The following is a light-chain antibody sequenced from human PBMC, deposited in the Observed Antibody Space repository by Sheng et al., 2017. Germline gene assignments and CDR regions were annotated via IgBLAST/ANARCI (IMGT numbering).Light chain of an antibody. CDR3: QQYNNWPRT. CDR1: QSVNNN. CDR2: GAS. J-gene: IGKJ3*01. Sequence: EIVMTQSPVTLSVSPGERATLSCRASQSVNNNLAWYQQKPGQAPRPLIYGASTRATGIPARFSGSGSGTEFTXTISSLQSEDFAVYYCQQYNNWPRTFGPGTKVDIK. V-gene: IGKV3-15*01.